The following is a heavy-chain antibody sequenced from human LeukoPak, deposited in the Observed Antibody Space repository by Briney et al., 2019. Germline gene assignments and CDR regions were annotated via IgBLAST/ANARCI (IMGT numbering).Heavy chain of an antibody. V-gene: IGHV3-21*01. CDR3: ARGPNYYGDYQPYNWFDP. Sequence: GGSLRLSCAASGFTFSSYSMNWVRQAPGKGLEWVSSISSSSSYIHYADSVKGRFTISRDNAKNSLYLQMNSLRAEDTAVYYCARGPNYYGDYQPYNWFDPWGQGTLVTVSS. CDR1: GFTFSSYS. J-gene: IGHJ5*02. D-gene: IGHD4-17*01. CDR2: ISSSSSYI.